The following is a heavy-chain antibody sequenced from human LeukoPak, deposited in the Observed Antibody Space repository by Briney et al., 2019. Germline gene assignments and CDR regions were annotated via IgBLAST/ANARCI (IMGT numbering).Heavy chain of an antibody. CDR3: ARWEYSSGWGSFDP. Sequence: PSETLSLTCTVSGGSISSYYWSWIRQPPGKGLEWIGYIYYSGSTNYNPSPKSRVTISVDTSKNQFSLKLSSVTAADTAVYYCARWEYSSGWGSFDPWGQGTLVTVSS. CDR2: IYYSGST. CDR1: GGSISSYY. V-gene: IGHV4-59*08. J-gene: IGHJ5*02. D-gene: IGHD6-25*01.